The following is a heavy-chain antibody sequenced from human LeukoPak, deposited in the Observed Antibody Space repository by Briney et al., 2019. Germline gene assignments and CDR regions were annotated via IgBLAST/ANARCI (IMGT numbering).Heavy chain of an antibody. CDR2: INPNSGGT. CDR3: ARTRPSYGDRAVVY. CDR1: GYTFTGYY. D-gene: IGHD4-17*01. V-gene: IGHV1-2*02. Sequence: ASVKVSCKASGYTFTGYYMHWVRQAPGQGLEWMGWINPNSGGTNYAQKFQGRVTMTRDTSISTAYMELSRLRSDDTAVYYCARTRPSYGDRAVVYWGQGTLVTVSS. J-gene: IGHJ4*02.